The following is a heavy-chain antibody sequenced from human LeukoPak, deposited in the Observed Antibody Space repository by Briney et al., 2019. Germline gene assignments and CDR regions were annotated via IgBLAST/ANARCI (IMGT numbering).Heavy chain of an antibody. D-gene: IGHD3-10*01. CDR1: GYSFTSSW. CDR2: INPGDSDT. Sequence: GESLQTSCQASGYSFTSSWISWARQMPGKGLEWMAIINPGDSDTRYSPSFQGQVTISADKSISTVYLQWGSLKASDTAMYYCARQPGAGWFDPWGQGTLVTVSS. V-gene: IGHV5-51*01. CDR3: ARQPGAGWFDP. J-gene: IGHJ5*02.